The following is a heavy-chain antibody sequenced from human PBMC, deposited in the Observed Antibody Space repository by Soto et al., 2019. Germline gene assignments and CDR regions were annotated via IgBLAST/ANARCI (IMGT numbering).Heavy chain of an antibody. J-gene: IGHJ5*01. CDR2: IYKSATT. V-gene: IGHV4-30-4*01. Sequence: ASETLSLTCSVSGDSISNLDYFWAWIRQPPGQALEYIGYIYKSATTYYNPSFESRVAISVYTSKSQFSLNVTSVTAADTAVYFCARGRYCLTGRCFPNWFDSWGQGALVTVSS. CDR3: ARGRYCLTGRCFPNWFDS. D-gene: IGHD7-27*01. CDR1: GDSISNLDYF.